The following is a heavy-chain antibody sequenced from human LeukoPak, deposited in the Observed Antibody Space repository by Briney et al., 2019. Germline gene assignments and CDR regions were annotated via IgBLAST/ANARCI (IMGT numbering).Heavy chain of an antibody. Sequence: GSLRLSCAASGFTFSGYWMHWVRQSPGKGLVWVSRINGDGSSTTYADSVKGRFTISRDNAKNTLYLQMNSLRADDTAVYYCTRDPRNLGLDPWGQGSLVTVSS. V-gene: IGHV3-74*01. D-gene: IGHD1-14*01. J-gene: IGHJ5*02. CDR2: INGDGSST. CDR1: GFTFSGYW. CDR3: TRDPRNLGLDP.